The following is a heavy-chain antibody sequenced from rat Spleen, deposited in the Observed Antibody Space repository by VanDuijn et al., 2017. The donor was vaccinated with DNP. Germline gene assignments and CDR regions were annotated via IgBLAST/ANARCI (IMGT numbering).Heavy chain of an antibody. D-gene: IGHD1-12*02. CDR3: ARLFGYDGTYYFPYYVDY. V-gene: IGHV5-25*01. CDR1: GFSFSNYA. CDR2: ISTSGSET. J-gene: IGHJ2*01. Sequence: EVQLVESGGGPVQPGRSLKLSCVASGFSFSNYAMHWIRQAPTKGLEWVATISTSGSETYYRDSVKGRFTISRDNARSTLYLQMDSLTSEHTATYYVARLFGYDGTYYFPYYVDYWGRGVMVTVSS.